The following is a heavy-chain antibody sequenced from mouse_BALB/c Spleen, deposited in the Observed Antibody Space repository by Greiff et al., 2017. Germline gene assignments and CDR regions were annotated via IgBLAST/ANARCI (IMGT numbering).Heavy chain of an antibody. J-gene: IGHJ2*01. CDR3: ARDWENYFDY. Sequence: VQLQQSGPELVKPGASVKISCKASGYSFTGYYMHWVKQSHVKSLEWIGRINPYNGATSYNQNFKDKASLTVDKSSSTAYMELHSLTSEDSAVYYCARDWENYFDYWGQGTTLTVSS. CDR1: GYSFTGYY. V-gene: IGHV1-31*01. D-gene: IGHD4-1*01. CDR2: INPYNGAT.